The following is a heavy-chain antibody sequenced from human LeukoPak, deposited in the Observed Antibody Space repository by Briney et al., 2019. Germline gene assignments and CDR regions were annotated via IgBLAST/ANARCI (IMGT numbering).Heavy chain of an antibody. CDR2: INPNSGGT. Sequence: ASVKVSCTASGYTFTGYYMHWVRQAPGQGLEWMGWINPNSGGTNYAQKFQGRVTMTRDTSISTAYMELSRLRSDDTAVYYCARKAAAGTFFGFDRWGQGTLVTVSS. CDR1: GYTFTGYY. CDR3: ARKAAAGTFFGFDR. J-gene: IGHJ5*02. D-gene: IGHD6-13*01. V-gene: IGHV1-2*02.